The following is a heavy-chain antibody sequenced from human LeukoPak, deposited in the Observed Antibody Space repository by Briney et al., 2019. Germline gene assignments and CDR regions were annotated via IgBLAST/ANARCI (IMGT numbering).Heavy chain of an antibody. J-gene: IGHJ4*02. CDR1: GFTFTNYW. Sequence: PGGSLRLSCAASGFTFTNYWMSWVRQAPGKGLELGANIKQDRSEKYYVDSVKGRFTTSRDNAKNSLYLQMNSLRAEDTAVYYCARLREIPVFGVVTKSTSYFDYWGQGTLVTVSS. CDR3: ARLREIPVFGVVTKSTSYFDY. D-gene: IGHD3-3*01. V-gene: IGHV3-7*01. CDR2: IKQDRSEK.